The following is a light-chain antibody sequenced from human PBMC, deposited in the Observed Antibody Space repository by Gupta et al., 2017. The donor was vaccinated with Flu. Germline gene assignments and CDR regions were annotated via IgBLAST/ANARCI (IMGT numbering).Light chain of an antibody. CDR1: SSYIGSNY. Sequence: QSVLTQPPSASGPPVTRVTISCSGSSSYIGSNYVYWYQQLPGTAPKPLIYRNNQRPPGVPDRFSGSKSGTSASLAISWLLAEDEADYYCAAEDDSLSGRVFGGGTKLTVL. J-gene: IGLJ2*01. CDR2: RNN. V-gene: IGLV1-47*01. CDR3: AAEDDSLSGRV.